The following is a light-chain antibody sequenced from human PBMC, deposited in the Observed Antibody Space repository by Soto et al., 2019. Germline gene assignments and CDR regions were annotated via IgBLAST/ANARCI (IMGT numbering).Light chain of an antibody. CDR2: DAS. CDR1: QSVSSY. V-gene: IGKV3-11*01. Sequence: EIVLTQSPATLSLSPGERATLSCRASQSVSSYLAWYQQKPGQAPRLLIYDASNRATGIPARFSGSGSGTDFTLTISSLEPEDFAVYYCQQRSNFGQGTRLDIK. J-gene: IGKJ5*01. CDR3: QQRSN.